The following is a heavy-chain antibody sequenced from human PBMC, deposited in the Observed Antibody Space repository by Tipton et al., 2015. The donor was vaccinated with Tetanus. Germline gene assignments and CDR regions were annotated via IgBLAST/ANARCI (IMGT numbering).Heavy chain of an antibody. CDR2: ISNGNP. CDR1: RGPISSYY. V-gene: IGHV4-4*07. J-gene: IGHJ4*02. CDR3: ARGITDGYNRRLDY. Sequence: TLSLTCSVSRGPISSYYWSWIRQPAGKGLEWIGHISNGNPDYSGSLKSRVALSVDTSKNEVSPKLRSVTAADTGVYYCARGITDGYNRRLDYWGQGILVAVSP. D-gene: IGHD5-24*01.